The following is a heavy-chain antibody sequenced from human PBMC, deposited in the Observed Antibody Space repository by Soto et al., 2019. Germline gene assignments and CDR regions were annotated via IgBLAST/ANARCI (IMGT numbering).Heavy chain of an antibody. J-gene: IGHJ4*02. V-gene: IGHV4-4*02. CDR3: ARAVALPGLFYFDY. CDR1: GGSISTAHS. D-gene: IGHD1-1*01. CDR2: IYNSGSA. Sequence: QVQLHESGPGLVKPSGTLSLTCAVSGGSISTAHSWRWVRQTPGKGLEWIAEIYNSGSANYNPSLKSRVTISVDKSRNQFSLKLISVTAADTAIYFCARAVALPGLFYFDYWGQGTLVTVSS.